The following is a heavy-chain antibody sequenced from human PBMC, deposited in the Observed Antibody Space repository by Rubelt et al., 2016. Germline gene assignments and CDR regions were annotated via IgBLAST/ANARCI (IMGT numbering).Heavy chain of an antibody. J-gene: IGHJ4*02. CDR1: ELTFSKYA. V-gene: IGHV3-23*01. D-gene: IGHD3-3*01. Sequence: DVQVLESGGGSVQPGGSLRLSCTASELTFSKYAMNWVRQVPGKGLEWVSDISDRGDNTYYADSVKGRFTISRDNSRSTLSLNMNSLRAEDTAIYYCARGYDFWSGAKFDCWGQGTLVTVSS. CDR2: ISDRGDNT. CDR3: ARGYDFWSGAKFDC.